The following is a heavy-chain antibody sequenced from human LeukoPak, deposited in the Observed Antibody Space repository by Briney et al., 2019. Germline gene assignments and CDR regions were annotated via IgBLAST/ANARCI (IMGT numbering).Heavy chain of an antibody. J-gene: IGHJ6*03. Sequence: GSLRLSCAASGFTFNNYSITWVRQAPGKGLEWVSSISGNGGSTYYTDSVKGRFTISRDNSKNTLYLQMNSLRAEDTAAYYCAKDLRVIVVTYYMDVWGKGTTVTVSS. CDR2: ISGNGGST. CDR3: AKDLRVIVVTYYMDV. CDR1: GFTFNNYS. D-gene: IGHD2-2*01. V-gene: IGHV3-23*01.